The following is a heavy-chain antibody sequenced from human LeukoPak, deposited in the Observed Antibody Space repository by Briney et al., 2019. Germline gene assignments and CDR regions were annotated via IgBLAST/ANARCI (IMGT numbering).Heavy chain of an antibody. Sequence: SETLSLTCTVSGGSISSYYWSWIRQPAGKGLEWIGRIYTSGSTNYNPSLKSRVTMSVDTSKNQFSLKLSSVTAADTAVYYCARGYYDILTGYYIFDYWGQGTLVTVSS. D-gene: IGHD3-9*01. CDR1: GGSISSYY. CDR2: IYTSGST. J-gene: IGHJ4*02. CDR3: ARGYYDILTGYYIFDY. V-gene: IGHV4-4*07.